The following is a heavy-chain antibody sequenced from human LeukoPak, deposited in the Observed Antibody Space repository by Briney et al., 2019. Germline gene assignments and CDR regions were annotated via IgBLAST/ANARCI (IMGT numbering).Heavy chain of an antibody. V-gene: IGHV5-51*01. CDR3: ARIGEGWLQLEYYFDY. Sequence: GESLKISYKGSGYSFTSYWIGWVRQMPGKGLEWMGIIYPGDSDTRYSPSFQGQVTISADKSISTAYLQWSSLKASDTAMYYCARIGEGWLQLEYYFDYWGQGTLVTVSS. J-gene: IGHJ4*02. CDR2: IYPGDSDT. CDR1: GYSFTSYW. D-gene: IGHD5-24*01.